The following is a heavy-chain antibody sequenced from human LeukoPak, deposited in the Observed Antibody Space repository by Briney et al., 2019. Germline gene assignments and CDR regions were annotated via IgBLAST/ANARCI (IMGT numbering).Heavy chain of an antibody. D-gene: IGHD6-13*01. CDR1: GFTFSNYG. CDR3: AKDRPEGSSWYEGFDY. V-gene: IGHV3-23*01. Sequence: GGSLRLSCAASGFTFSNYGMSWVRQAPGKGLEWVSAISGSGGSTYYADSVKGRFTISRDNSKNTLYLQMNSLRAEDTAVYYCAKDRPEGSSWYEGFDYWGRGTLVTVSS. J-gene: IGHJ4*02. CDR2: ISGSGGST.